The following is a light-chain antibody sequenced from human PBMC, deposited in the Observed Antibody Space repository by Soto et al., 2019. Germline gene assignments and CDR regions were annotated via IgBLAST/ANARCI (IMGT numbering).Light chain of an antibody. V-gene: IGKV2-30*01. J-gene: IGKJ5*01. CDR1: QSLVYSDGSRY. CDR3: MQATHWPIT. CDR2: KVS. Sequence: DVVLTQSPISLPVTLGQASSISCRSSQSLVYSDGSRYLNWFLQRPGQSPRRLIYKVSYRDSGVPDRFSGSVSGTDFTLKISRVEAEDIGVYFCMQATHWPITFGQGTRLEIK.